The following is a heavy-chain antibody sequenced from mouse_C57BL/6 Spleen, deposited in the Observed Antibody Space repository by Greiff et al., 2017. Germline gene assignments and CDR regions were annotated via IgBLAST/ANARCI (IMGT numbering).Heavy chain of an antibody. CDR1: GYTFTNYW. J-gene: IGHJ4*01. D-gene: IGHD3-2*02. CDR2: IYPGGGYT. V-gene: IGHV1-63*01. CDR3: ARWSSGYPDYYAMDY. Sequence: QVQLQQSGAELVRPGTSVKMSCKASGYTFTNYWIGWAKQRPGHGLEWIGDIYPGGGYTNYNEKFKGKATLTADKSSSTAYMQFSSLTSEDSAIYYCARWSSGYPDYYAMDYWGQGTSVTVSS.